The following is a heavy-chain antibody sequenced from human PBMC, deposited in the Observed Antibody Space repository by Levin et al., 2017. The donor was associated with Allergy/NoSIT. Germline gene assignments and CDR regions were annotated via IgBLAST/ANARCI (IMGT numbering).Heavy chain of an antibody. CDR3: ARHRRHDYGDLTARNSLEDWYFDL. CDR2: IYYSGST. J-gene: IGHJ2*01. D-gene: IGHD4-17*01. Sequence: SQTLSLTCTVSGGSISSSSYYWGWIRQPPGKGLEWIGSIYYSGSTYYNPSLKSRVTISVDTSKNQFSLKLSSVTAADTAVYYCARHRRHDYGDLTARNSLEDWYFDLWGRGTLVTVSS. CDR1: GGSISSSSYY. V-gene: IGHV4-39*01.